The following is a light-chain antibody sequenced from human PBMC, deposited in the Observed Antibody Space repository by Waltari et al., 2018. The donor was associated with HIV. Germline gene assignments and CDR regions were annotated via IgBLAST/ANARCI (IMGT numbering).Light chain of an antibody. J-gene: IGKJ3*01. V-gene: IGKV3-20*01. CDR3: QQYSNWLLT. CDR2: GAS. CDR1: QSLSSNY. Sequence: EIVLTQSPGTLSLSPGERATLSCRSSQSLSSNYLAWYQQKPGQAPRLLIFGASSRATDIPDSFSGSGSGTDFTLTIRRLEPEDFAVYFCQQYSNWLLTFGPGTKVDI.